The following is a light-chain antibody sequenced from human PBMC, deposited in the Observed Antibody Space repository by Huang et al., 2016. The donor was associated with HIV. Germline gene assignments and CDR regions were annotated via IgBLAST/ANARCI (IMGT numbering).Light chain of an antibody. Sequence: EIVLTQSPATLSLSPGERATLSCRASQSVSSYLAWYQQKPGQAPRLRIYDASNRATGIPARFSGSGSGTDFTLTISSLEPEDFAVYYCQQRSNWITFGPGTKVDIK. J-gene: IGKJ3*01. CDR2: DAS. V-gene: IGKV3-11*01. CDR1: QSVSSY. CDR3: QQRSNWIT.